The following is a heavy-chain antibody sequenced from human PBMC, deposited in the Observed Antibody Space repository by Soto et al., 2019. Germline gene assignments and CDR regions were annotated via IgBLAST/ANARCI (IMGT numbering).Heavy chain of an antibody. CDR3: ARVSVSSYHFDY. J-gene: IGHJ4*02. Sequence: EVQLVESGGGLVQPGGSLRLSCAASGFTFSSYWMHWVRQAPGKGLVWVSRINPDGSSTSYADSVKGRFTISRDNAKNTLYLQMNSLRAEYTAVYYCARVSVSSYHFDYWGQGTLVTVSS. V-gene: IGHV3-74*01. CDR1: GFTFSSYW. CDR2: INPDGSST. D-gene: IGHD6-6*01.